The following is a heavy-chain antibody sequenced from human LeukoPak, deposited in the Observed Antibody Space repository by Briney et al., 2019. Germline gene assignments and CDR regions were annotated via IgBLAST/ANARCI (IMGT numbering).Heavy chain of an antibody. CDR3: ARDGCTSTTCSTLGGFSS. CDR2: IKQDGFER. D-gene: IGHD2-2*01. CDR1: GFTFSNFW. V-gene: IGHV3-7*01. J-gene: IGHJ5*02. Sequence: PGGSLRLSCAASGFTFSNFWMSWVRQAPGKGLEWVANIKQDGFERYYVDSVRGRFTISRDNAKNSLSLQMNGLRAEDTAVYYCARDGCTSTTCSTLGGFSSWGQGTLVTVSS.